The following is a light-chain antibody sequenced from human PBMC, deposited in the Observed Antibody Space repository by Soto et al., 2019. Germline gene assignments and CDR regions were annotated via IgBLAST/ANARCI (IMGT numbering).Light chain of an antibody. J-gene: IGLJ2*01. V-gene: IGLV4-69*01. CDR3: QTWGTGIL. Sequence: QPVLTQSPSASASLGASVKLTCTLSSGHSSYAIAWHQQQPEKGPRYLMKLNSDGSHSKGDGIPDRFSGSSSGAERYLPIXXXXXXXEADYYCQTWGTGILFGGGTK. CDR2: LNSDGSH. CDR1: SGHSSYA.